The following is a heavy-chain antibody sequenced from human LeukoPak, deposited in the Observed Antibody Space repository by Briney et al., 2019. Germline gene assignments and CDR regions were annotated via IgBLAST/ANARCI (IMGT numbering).Heavy chain of an antibody. V-gene: IGHV4-30-4*01. CDR2: IYYSGST. CDR1: GGSISSGDYY. J-gene: IGHJ4*02. Sequence: SETLSLTCTVSGGSISSGDYYWSWIRQPPGKGLEWIGYIYYSGSTYYNPSLKSRVTISVDTSKNQFSLKLSSVTAADTAVYYCAREGDYYDSSGYYPNRYFDCWGQGTLVTVSS. D-gene: IGHD3-22*01. CDR3: AREGDYYDSSGYYPNRYFDC.